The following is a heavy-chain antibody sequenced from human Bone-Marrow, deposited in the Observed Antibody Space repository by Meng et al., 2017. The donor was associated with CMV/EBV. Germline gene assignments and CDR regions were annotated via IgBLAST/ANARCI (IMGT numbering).Heavy chain of an antibody. CDR2: INPNSGGT. CDR3: AREGYCSSTSCFDYPYYYGMDV. J-gene: IGHJ6*01. V-gene: IGHV1-2*02. Sequence: ASVKVSCKASGYTFTGYYMHWVRQAPGQGLEWMGWINPNSGGTNYAQKFQGRVTMTRDTSISTAYMELSRLRSDDTAVYYCAREGYCSSTSCFDYPYYYGMDVWGQGTTVTGYS. CDR1: GYTFTGYY. D-gene: IGHD2-2*01.